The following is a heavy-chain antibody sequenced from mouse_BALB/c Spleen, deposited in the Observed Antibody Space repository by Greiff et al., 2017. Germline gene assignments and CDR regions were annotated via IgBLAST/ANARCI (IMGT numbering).Heavy chain of an antibody. CDR1: GYSFTSYY. V-gene: IGHV14-4*02. CDR3: NGGSYAMDY. CDR2: IDPENGDT. J-gene: IGHJ4*01. Sequence: VQLQQSGTVLARPGASLKMSCKASGYSFTSYYMHWVKQRPEQGLEWIGWIDPENGDTEYAPKFQGKATMTADTSSNTAYLQLSSLTSEDTAVYYCNGGSYAMDYWGQGTSVTVSS.